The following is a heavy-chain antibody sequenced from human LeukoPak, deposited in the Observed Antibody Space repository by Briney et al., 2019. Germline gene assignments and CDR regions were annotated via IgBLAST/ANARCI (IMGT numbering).Heavy chain of an antibody. CDR3: AKDVGKIQIDAFDF. J-gene: IGHJ3*01. D-gene: IGHD5-18*01. CDR1: GFTFSSYA. V-gene: IGHV3-23*01. CDR2: ISGSGGTT. Sequence: GGSLRLSCAASGFTFSSYAMSWVRQAPGKGLEWVSVISGSGGTTYYADSVKGRFTISRDNSKNTLYLQMNSLSAEDTAVYYCAKDVGKIQIDAFDFWGQGTMVTVSS.